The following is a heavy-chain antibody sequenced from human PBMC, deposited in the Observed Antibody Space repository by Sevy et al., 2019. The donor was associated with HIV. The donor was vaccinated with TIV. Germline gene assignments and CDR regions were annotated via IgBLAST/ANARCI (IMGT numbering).Heavy chain of an antibody. J-gene: IGHJ6*02. D-gene: IGHD2-2*01. V-gene: IGHV3-23*01. CDR2: ISGSGGTK. CDR1: RVSFTNPA. CDR3: AKDRVIQLLDYDYYGMDV. Sequence: GGSLRLSCSTSRVSFTNPAMSWLRQAPGKGLEWVASISGSGGTKYYAGSVRGRFSISRDDSEDTVYLQMSSLRAEDTAVYYCAKDRVIQLLDYDYYGMDVWGQGAAVTVSS.